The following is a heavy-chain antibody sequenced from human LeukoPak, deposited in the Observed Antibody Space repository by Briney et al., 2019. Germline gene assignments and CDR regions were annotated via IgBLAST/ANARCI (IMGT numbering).Heavy chain of an antibody. Sequence: GGSLRLSCAASGFTFSSYGMHWVRQAPGKGLEWVAFIRYDGSNKYYADSVKGRFTISRDNSKNTLYLQMNSLRAEDTAVYYCAKVRFYDSSGYLDYWGQGTLVTVSS. D-gene: IGHD3-22*01. CDR1: GFTFSSYG. CDR2: IRYDGSNK. V-gene: IGHV3-30*02. J-gene: IGHJ4*02. CDR3: AKVRFYDSSGYLDY.